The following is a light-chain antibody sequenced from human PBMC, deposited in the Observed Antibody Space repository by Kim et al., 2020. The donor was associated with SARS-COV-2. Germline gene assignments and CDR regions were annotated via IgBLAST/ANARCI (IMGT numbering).Light chain of an antibody. J-gene: IGLJ2*01. CDR1: SVGSNS. CDR3: QVWDSSSDHPV. V-gene: IGLV3-21*04. CDR2: YNA. Sequence: SYELTQSPSLSVAPGGTARITCGGSSVGSNSVHWHQQKTGQAPVLVIYYNADRPSGIPERFSGSKSWNTATLIISTVEAGDEAHYYCQVWDSSSDHPVFGGGTQLTVL.